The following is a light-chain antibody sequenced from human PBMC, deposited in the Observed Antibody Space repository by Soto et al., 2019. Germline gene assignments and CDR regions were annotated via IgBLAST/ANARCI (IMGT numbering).Light chain of an antibody. CDR3: QQYNSMLS. J-gene: IGKJ4*01. CDR2: DAS. V-gene: IGKV1-33*01. CDR1: HDVSRN. Sequence: DIQMTQSPSSLSASVGDRVTIACQSSHDVSRNLNWFQQKPGEAPKLLIYDASNLERGVPSRFSASGSGTDFTFTISSLQPEGVATYYCQQYNSMLSFGGGTEIELK.